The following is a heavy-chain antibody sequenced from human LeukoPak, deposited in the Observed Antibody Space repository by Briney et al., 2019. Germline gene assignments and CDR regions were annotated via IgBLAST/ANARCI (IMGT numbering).Heavy chain of an antibody. J-gene: IGHJ4*02. CDR3: AKWGDYDVLTGYYVSDY. CDR2: ITGSGGNT. CDR1: GFTFSNYA. V-gene: IGHV3-23*01. D-gene: IGHD3-9*01. Sequence: GGSLRLSCEASGFTFSNYAMSWVRQAPGQGLDWVSAITGSGGNTYYADSVKGRFTISRDDSKNTLYLQMNSLRAEDTAVYYCAKWGDYDVLTGYYVSDYWGQGALVTVSS.